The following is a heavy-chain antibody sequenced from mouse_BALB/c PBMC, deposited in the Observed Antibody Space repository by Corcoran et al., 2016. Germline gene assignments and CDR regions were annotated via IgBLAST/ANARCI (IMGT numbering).Heavy chain of an antibody. CDR2: IDPANGNT. CDR3: ARGYGSLAWFAY. V-gene: IGHV14-3*02. D-gene: IGHD1-1*01. J-gene: IGHJ3*01. CDR1: GFNIKDTY. Sequence: EVQLQQSGAELVKPGASVKLSCTASGFNIKDTYMHWVKQRPEQGLEWIGRIDPANGNTKYDPKFQGKATITADTSSNTAYQQLSSLTSEDTAVYYCARGYGSLAWFAYWGQGTLVTVSA.